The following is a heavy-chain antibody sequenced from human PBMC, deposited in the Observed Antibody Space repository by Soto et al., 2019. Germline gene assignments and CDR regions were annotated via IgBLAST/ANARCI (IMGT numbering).Heavy chain of an antibody. CDR3: AVQSSYYYDSSGYH. V-gene: IGHV4-30-2*01. CDR1: GGSISSGGYS. D-gene: IGHD3-22*01. J-gene: IGHJ4*02. CDR2: IYHSGST. Sequence: ASETLSLTCAVSGGSISSGGYSWSWIRQPPGKGLEWIGYIYHSGSTYYNPSLKSRVTISVDRSKNQFSLKLSSVTAADTAVYYCAVQSSYYYDSSGYHWGQGTLVTGSS.